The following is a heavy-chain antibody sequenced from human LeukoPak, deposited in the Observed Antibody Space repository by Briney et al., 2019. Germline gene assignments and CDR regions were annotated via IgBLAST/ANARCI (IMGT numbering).Heavy chain of an antibody. Sequence: SQTLSLTCAISGDSVSSNSAARNWIRQSPSRGLEWLGRTYYRSKWYNDYAVSVKSRITINPETSKNQFSLQLNSVTPADTAVYYCVREKYCSRTSCFDFWGQGTLVTVSS. J-gene: IGHJ4*02. CDR1: GDSVSSNSAA. CDR2: TYYRSKWYN. CDR3: VREKYCSRTSCFDF. D-gene: IGHD2-2*01. V-gene: IGHV6-1*01.